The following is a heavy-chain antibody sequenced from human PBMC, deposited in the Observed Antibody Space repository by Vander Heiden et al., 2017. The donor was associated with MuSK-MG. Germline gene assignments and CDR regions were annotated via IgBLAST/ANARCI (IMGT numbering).Heavy chain of an antibody. J-gene: IGHJ3*02. CDR3: AKVVRDYGDYVGAFDI. CDR1: SLPVTDQP. CDR2: ISAGGGTT. Sequence: EGQLLESGGGVVQPGGPLRLAGAASSLPVTDQPMSWVGQAPGKGLEWVSGISAGGGTTYYADSVKGRFTTSRDNSKNTLYLRMNSLRAEDTAVYYCAKVVRDYGDYVGAFDIWGHGTMVTVSS. V-gene: IGHV3-23*01. D-gene: IGHD4-17*01.